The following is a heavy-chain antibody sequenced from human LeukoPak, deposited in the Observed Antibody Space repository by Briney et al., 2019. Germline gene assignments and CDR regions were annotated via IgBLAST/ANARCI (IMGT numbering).Heavy chain of an antibody. CDR1: GGTFSSYA. D-gene: IGHD3-3*01. CDR3: ARDFQLTNYDFWSGYGGFDP. V-gene: IGHV1-69*13. Sequence: GASVKVSCKASGGTFSSYAISWVRQAPGQGLEWMGGIIPIFGTANYAQKFQGRVTITADESTSTAYMELSSLRSEDTAVYYCARDFQLTNYDFWSGYGGFDPWGQGTLVTVSS. J-gene: IGHJ5*02. CDR2: IIPIFGTA.